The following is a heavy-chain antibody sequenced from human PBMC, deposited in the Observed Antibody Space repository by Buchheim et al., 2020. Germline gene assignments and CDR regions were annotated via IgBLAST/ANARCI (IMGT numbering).Heavy chain of an antibody. D-gene: IGHD3-16*02. CDR1: GFTFSSYA. Sequence: EVQLLESGGGLVQPGGSLRLSCAASGFTFSSYAMSWVRQAPGKGLEWVSAISGSGGSTYYADSVKGRFTISRDNSKNTLYLQMNSLRAEDTAVYYCARVGYYDYVWGSYRPYYFDYWGQGTL. J-gene: IGHJ4*02. CDR3: ARVGYYDYVWGSYRPYYFDY. CDR2: ISGSGGST. V-gene: IGHV3-23*01.